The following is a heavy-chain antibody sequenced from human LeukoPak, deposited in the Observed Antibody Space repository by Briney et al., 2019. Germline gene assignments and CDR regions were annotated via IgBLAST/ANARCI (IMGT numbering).Heavy chain of an antibody. Sequence: GESLQISCQGSGYIFTSYWIGWVRQLPGKGLEWMGIIYPGDSDTRYSPSFQGQVTISADNSISTASLQWSSLKASDPAMYYCARRRGGVVVATTDFDYWGQGTLVTVSS. CDR1: GYIFTSYW. J-gene: IGHJ4*02. V-gene: IGHV5-51*01. D-gene: IGHD5-12*01. CDR2: IYPGDSDT. CDR3: ARRRGGVVVATTDFDY.